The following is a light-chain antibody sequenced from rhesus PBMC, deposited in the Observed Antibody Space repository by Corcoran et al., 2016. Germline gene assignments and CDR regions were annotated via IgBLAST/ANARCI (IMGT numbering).Light chain of an antibody. CDR3: LQYNSKPFT. J-gene: IGKJ3*01. V-gene: IGKV1-43*01. Sequence: DIQMTQSPSSLSASAGDRVTITCRASQGISTYLNWYQQKQGKAPKRLLYAVSSLESGVPSRFSGTGSGTEFILTISILQPEDFATYYCLQYNSKPFTFGPGTKLDIK. CDR1: QGISTY. CDR2: AVS.